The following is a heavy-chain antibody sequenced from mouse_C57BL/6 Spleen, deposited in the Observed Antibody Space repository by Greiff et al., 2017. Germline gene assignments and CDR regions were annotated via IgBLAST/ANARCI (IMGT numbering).Heavy chain of an antibody. D-gene: IGHD4-1*02. V-gene: IGHV1-7*01. CDR1: GYTFTSYW. CDR2: INPSSGYT. CDR3: AILSQLGFAY. J-gene: IGHJ3*01. Sequence: QVQLKESGAELVKPGASVKISCKASGYTFTSYWMHWVKQRPGQGLEWIGYINPSSGYTKYNQKFKDKATLTADKSSSTAYMQLSSLTYEDSAVYYCAILSQLGFAYWGQGTLVTVSA.